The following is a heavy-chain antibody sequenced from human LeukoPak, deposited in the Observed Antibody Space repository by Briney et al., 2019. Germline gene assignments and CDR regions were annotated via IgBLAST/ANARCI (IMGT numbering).Heavy chain of an antibody. V-gene: IGHV3-21*01. J-gene: IGHJ4*02. CDR2: ISSSSSYI. Sequence: GGSLRLSCAASGFTFSSYSMNWVRQAPGKGLEWVSSISSSSSYIYYADSVKGRFTISRDNAKNSLYLQMNSLRAEDTAVYYCATAYRIWFGELLWDYWGQGTLVTVSS. CDR1: GFTFSSYS. CDR3: ATAYRIWFGELLWDY. D-gene: IGHD3-10*01.